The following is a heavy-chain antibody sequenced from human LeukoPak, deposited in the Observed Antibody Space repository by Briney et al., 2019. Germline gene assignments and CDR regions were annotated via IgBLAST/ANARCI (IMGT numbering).Heavy chain of an antibody. V-gene: IGHV4-59*01. J-gene: IGHJ3*02. Sequence: SETLSLTCTVSGGSISSYYWSWIRQPPGKGLEWIGYIYYSGSTNYNPSLKSRVTISVDTSKNQFSLKLSSVTAADTAVYYCARGXTTVTTMFXAFDIWGQGTMVTVSS. D-gene: IGHD4-17*01. CDR2: IYYSGST. CDR3: ARGXTTVTTMFXAFDI. CDR1: GGSISSYY.